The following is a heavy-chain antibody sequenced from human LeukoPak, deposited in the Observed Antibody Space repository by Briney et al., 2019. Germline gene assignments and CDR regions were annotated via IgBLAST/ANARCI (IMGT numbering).Heavy chain of an antibody. V-gene: IGHV4-31*03. CDR2: IYYSGST. J-gene: IGHJ5*02. CDR3: ARDGSGSYRSGSWFDP. CDR1: GGSISSGGYY. D-gene: IGHD1-26*01. Sequence: SETLSLTCTVSGGSISSGGYYWSWIRQHPGKGLEWIGYIYYSGSTYYNPSLKSRVTISVDTSKNQFSLKLSSVTAADTAVYYCARDGSGSYRSGSWFDPWGQGTLVTVSS.